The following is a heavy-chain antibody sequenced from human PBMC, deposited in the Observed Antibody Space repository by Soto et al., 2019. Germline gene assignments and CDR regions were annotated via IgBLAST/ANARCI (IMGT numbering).Heavy chain of an antibody. J-gene: IGHJ3*01. CDR1: GGTFSSYA. D-gene: IGHD5-18*01. CDR2: IIPIFGTA. Sequence: QVQLVQSGAEVKKPGSSVKVSCKASGGTFSSYAISWVRQAPGQGLEWMGGIIPIFGTANYAQKFQGRVTVTAHESMSTDYMEVSSLRSEHTAVYYCARGVKDTAMPPAFDLWGQGTMVTVSS. V-gene: IGHV1-69*12. CDR3: ARGVKDTAMPPAFDL.